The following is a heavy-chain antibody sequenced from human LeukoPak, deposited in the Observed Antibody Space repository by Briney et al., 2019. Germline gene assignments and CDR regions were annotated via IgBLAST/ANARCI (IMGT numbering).Heavy chain of an antibody. J-gene: IGHJ4*02. D-gene: IGHD4-17*01. CDR2: ISSSSSYI. CDR3: ARARAIYYGDYPLESVDY. CDR1: GFTFSAYG. Sequence: GGTLRLSCAASGFTFSAYGMAWVRQAPGKGLEWVSCISSSSSYIYYADSVKGRFTISRDNAKNSLYLQMNSLRAEDTAVYYCARARAIYYGDYPLESVDYWGQGALVTVSS. V-gene: IGHV3-21*01.